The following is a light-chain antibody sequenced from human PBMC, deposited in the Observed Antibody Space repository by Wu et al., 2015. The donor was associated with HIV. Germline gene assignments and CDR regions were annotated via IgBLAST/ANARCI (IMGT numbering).Light chain of an antibody. V-gene: IGKV3-20*01. CDR2: GAS. CDR3: QQYGSSPWT. J-gene: IGKJ5*01. CDR1: QSVSSSY. Sequence: EIVLTQSPGTLSLSPGERATLSCRASQSVSSSYLAWYQQKPGQAPRLLIHGASSRATGIPDRFSGSGSGTDFSLTISRLEPEDFAVYYCQQYGSSPWTFG.